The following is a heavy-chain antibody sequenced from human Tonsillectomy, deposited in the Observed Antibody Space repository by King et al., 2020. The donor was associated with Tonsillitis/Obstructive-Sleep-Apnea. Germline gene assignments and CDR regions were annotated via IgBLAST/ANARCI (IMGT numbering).Heavy chain of an antibody. J-gene: IGHJ4*02. CDR3: ARVSDGGWNLYYFDY. CDR1: GFTFSSYG. D-gene: IGHD1-1*01. CDR2: IWYDGSNK. Sequence: VQLVESGGGVVQPGRSLRLSCAASGFTFSSYGMHWVRQAPGKGLEWVAVIWYDGSNKYYADSVKGRFTISRDNSKNTLYLQMNSLRAEDTAVYYCARVSDGGWNLYYFDYWGQGTLVTVSS. V-gene: IGHV3-33*01.